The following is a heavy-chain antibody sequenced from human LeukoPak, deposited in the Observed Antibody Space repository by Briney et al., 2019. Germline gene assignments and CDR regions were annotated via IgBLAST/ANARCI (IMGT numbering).Heavy chain of an antibody. Sequence: RPGGSLRLSCAASGFTFDDYGMSWVRQAPGKGLEWVSGINWNGGSTGYADSVKGRFTISRDKAKNSLYLQMNSLRAEDTALYYCARDGTYYYDSSGYYMDVWGKGTTVTVSS. V-gene: IGHV3-20*04. CDR3: ARDGTYYYDSSGYYMDV. D-gene: IGHD3-22*01. CDR1: GFTFDDYG. CDR2: INWNGGST. J-gene: IGHJ6*03.